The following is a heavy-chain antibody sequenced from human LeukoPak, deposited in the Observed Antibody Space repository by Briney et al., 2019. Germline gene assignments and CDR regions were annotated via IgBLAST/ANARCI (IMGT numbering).Heavy chain of an antibody. CDR3: ARLTPSAFDI. CDR2: IYYSGST. J-gene: IGHJ3*02. Sequence: SETLSLTCTVSGGSISSYYWSWIRQPPGKGLEWIGYIYYSGSTNYNPSLKSRVTTSVDTSKNQFSLKLSSVTAADTAVYYCARLTPSAFDIWGQGTMVTVSS. V-gene: IGHV4-59*08. CDR1: GGSISSYY.